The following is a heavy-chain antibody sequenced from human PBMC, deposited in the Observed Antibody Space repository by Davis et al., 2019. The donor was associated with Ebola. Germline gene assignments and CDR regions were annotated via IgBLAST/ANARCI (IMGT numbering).Heavy chain of an antibody. J-gene: IGHJ5*02. V-gene: IGHV4-34*01. Sequence: SETLSLTCTVSGGSISSYYWSWIRQPPGKGLEWIGEINHSGSTNYNPSLKSRVTISVDTSKNQFSLKLSSVTAADTAVYYCARGSPRFYYGSGSYYRPWGQGTLVTVSS. CDR3: ARGSPRFYYGSGSYYRP. CDR2: INHSGST. CDR1: GGSISSYY. D-gene: IGHD3-10*01.